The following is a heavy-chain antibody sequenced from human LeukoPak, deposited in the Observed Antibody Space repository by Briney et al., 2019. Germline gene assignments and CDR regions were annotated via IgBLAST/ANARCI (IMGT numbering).Heavy chain of an antibody. CDR3: ARGSSYDFWSGYLSGHYYYYYMDV. CDR2: MNPNSGNT. V-gene: IGHV1-8*01. CDR1: GYTFTRYD. D-gene: IGHD3-3*01. J-gene: IGHJ6*03. Sequence: GASVKVSCKASGYTFTRYDINWVRQATGQGLEWMGWMNPNSGNTGYAQKFQGRVTMTRNTSISTAYMELSSLRSEDTAVYYCARGSSYDFWSGYLSGHYYYYYMDVWGKGTTVTVSS.